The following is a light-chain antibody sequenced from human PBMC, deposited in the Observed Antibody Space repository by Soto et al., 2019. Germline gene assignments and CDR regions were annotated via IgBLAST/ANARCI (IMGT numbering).Light chain of an antibody. CDR2: GAS. Sequence: EIVLPQSPGTLSLSPGERATLSCRASQSVSASYLAWYQQKPGQAPRLLIYGASSRATGIPDRFSGSGSGTDFSLTISRLEPEDFAVYYCQQYGSSLVTFGQGTKVEIK. J-gene: IGKJ1*01. CDR1: QSVSASY. V-gene: IGKV3-20*01. CDR3: QQYGSSLVT.